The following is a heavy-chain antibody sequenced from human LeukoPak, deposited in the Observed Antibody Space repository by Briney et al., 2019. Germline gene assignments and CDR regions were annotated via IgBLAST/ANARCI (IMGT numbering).Heavy chain of an antibody. V-gene: IGHV3-20*04. CDR1: GFTFDDYG. J-gene: IGHJ1*01. CDR3: ARAVGATIPEYFQH. CDR2: INWNGGST. D-gene: IGHD1-26*01. Sequence: PGGSLRLSCAASGFTFDDYGMSWVRQAPGKGLEWVSGINWNGGSTGYADSVKGRFTISRDNAKNSLYLQMNSLRAEDTALYYCARAVGATIPEYFQHWGQGTLVTVSS.